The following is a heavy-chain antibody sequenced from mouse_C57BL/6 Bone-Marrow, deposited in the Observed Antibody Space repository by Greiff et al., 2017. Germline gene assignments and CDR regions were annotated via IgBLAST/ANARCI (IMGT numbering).Heavy chain of an antibody. D-gene: IGHD2-13*01. CDR2: IHPTSGST. Sequence: VQLQQPGAELVKPGASVKLSCKASGYTFTSYWMHWVKQRPGQGLEWIGMIHPTSGSTNYNETFKGKATLTVDNSSSTAYMQLSSLPSEDSAVYYCARWGEYGDYWGQGTTLTVSA. J-gene: IGHJ2*01. CDR1: GYTFTSYW. CDR3: ARWGEYGDY. V-gene: IGHV1-64*01.